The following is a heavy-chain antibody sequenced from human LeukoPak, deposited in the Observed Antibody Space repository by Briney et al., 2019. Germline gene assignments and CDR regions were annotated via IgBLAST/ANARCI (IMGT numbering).Heavy chain of an antibody. V-gene: IGHV4-34*01. Sequence: SETLSLTCAVYGVSSSVFYWSWIRHPPGEGLEWSGEINHSGSSNYNPSLKGRVPISVATSKNESSQKLTSVTAADTAVYYCARGRPGIAAAGRRNFDYWGQGTLVTVSS. CDR2: INHSGSS. J-gene: IGHJ4*02. CDR1: GVSSSVFY. D-gene: IGHD6-13*01. CDR3: ARGRPGIAAAGRRNFDY.